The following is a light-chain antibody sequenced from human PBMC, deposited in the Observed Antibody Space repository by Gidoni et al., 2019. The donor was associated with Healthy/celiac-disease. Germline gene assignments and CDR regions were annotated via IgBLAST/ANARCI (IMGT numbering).Light chain of an antibody. CDR1: QVISSW. CDR3: QQYNSYPLP. J-gene: IGKJ4*01. V-gene: IGKV1-5*03. Sequence: DIQMTQSPSTLSASVGDRVTIPCRASQVISSWLAWYQQKPRKAPQPLIHKATSLERGVPSRFSGSGAGTAFTLTISCLQPDEFSTYYFQQYNSYPLPFGGGTKVEIK. CDR2: KAT.